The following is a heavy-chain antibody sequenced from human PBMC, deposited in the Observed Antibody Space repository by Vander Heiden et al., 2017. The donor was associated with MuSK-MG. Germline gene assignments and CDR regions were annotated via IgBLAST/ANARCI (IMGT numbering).Heavy chain of an antibody. D-gene: IGHD3-10*01. CDR3: ARAYYYGSGSPNWFDP. V-gene: IGHV3-23*01. CDR2: ISGSGGST. CDR1: GFTFSSYA. J-gene: IGHJ5*02. Sequence: EVQPLESGGGLVQPGGSLRLSCAASGFTFSSYAMSWVRQAPGKGLEWVSAISGSGGSTYYADSVKGRFTISRDNSKNTLYLQMNSLRAEDTAVYYCARAYYYGSGSPNWFDPWGQGTLVTVSS.